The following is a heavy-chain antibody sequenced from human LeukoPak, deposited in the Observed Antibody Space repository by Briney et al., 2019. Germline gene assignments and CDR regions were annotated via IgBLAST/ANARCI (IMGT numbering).Heavy chain of an antibody. CDR3: AKYLEYQLLFAFDI. J-gene: IGHJ3*02. D-gene: IGHD2-2*01. CDR1: GFTFSSYG. V-gene: IGHV3-30*02. Sequence: GGSLRLSCAASGFTFSSYGMHWVRQAPGKGLEWVAFIRYDGSNKYYADSVKGRFTISRDNSKNTLYPQMNSLRAEDTAVYYCAKYLEYQLLFAFDIWGQGTMVTVSS. CDR2: IRYDGSNK.